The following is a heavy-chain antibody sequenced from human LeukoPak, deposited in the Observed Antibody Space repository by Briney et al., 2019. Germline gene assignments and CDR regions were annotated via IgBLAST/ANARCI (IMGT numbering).Heavy chain of an antibody. D-gene: IGHD1-1*01. J-gene: IGHJ4*02. V-gene: IGHV4-61*02. Sequence: SETLSLTCTVSGGSISSGSYYWSWIRQPAGKGLEWIGRIYTSGSTNYNPSPKSRVTISVDTSKNQFSLKLSSVTAADTAVYYCARDRGTWNDDGFDYWGQGTLVTVSS. CDR1: GGSISSGSYY. CDR2: IYTSGST. CDR3: ARDRGTWNDDGFDY.